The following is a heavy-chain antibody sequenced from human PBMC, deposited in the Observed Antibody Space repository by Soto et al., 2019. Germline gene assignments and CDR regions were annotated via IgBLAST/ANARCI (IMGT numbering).Heavy chain of an antibody. J-gene: IGHJ6*02. V-gene: IGHV3-33*01. Sequence: QVQLVESGGGVVQPGRSLRLSCAASGFTFNTYGMHWVRQAPGKGLEWVAVIWLDGSNKYYADSVKGRFSIARDNSKNTLYLQMNSVRAEDTDVYYCARAGATMVRGVIWGYYAMDVWCQGTTVTVSS. CDR3: ARAGATMVRGVIWGYYAMDV. D-gene: IGHD3-10*01. CDR2: IWLDGSNK. CDR1: GFTFNTYG.